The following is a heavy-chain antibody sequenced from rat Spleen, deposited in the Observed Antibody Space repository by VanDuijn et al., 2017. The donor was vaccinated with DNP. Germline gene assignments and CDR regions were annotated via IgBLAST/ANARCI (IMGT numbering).Heavy chain of an antibody. Sequence: EVQLVESGGGLVQPGRSLKLSCAASGFTFSDYNMAWVRQSPKKGLEWVATIIYDGSSTYYRDSVKGRFTISRDNAKSTLYLQMDSLRSEDTATYYCAIITAMSTSRGNWFGNWGQGTLVTVSS. CDR2: IIYDGSST. V-gene: IGHV5-7*01. CDR1: GFTFSDYN. J-gene: IGHJ3*01. CDR3: AIITAMSTSRGNWFGN. D-gene: IGHD1-10*01.